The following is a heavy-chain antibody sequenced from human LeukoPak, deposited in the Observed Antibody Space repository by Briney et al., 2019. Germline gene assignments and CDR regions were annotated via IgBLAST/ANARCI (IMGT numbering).Heavy chain of an antibody. J-gene: IGHJ6*02. CDR1: GFTFSSYA. V-gene: IGHV3-23*01. D-gene: IGHD3-22*01. Sequence: PGGSLRLSCAACGFTFSSYAMSWVREAPGKGLEGVSAISGSGGSTYYAGSVKGRFTISRDNSKNTLYLQMNSLRAEDTAVYYCAKKTGYYYDSSGRVVWGQGTTVTVSS. CDR3: AKKTGYYYDSSGRVV. CDR2: ISGSGGST.